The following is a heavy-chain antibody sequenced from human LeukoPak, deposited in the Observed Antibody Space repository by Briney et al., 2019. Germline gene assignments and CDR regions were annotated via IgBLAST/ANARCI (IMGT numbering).Heavy chain of an antibody. D-gene: IGHD3-10*01. Sequence: SETLSLTCTASGGSISSYYWSWIRQPAGKRLEWIGRIYTSGSTNYNPSLKSRVTMSVDTSKNQFSLKLSSVTAADTAVYYCARDIYYYGSGSYTGDYWGQGTLVTVSS. CDR2: IYTSGST. CDR1: GGSISSYY. J-gene: IGHJ4*02. CDR3: ARDIYYYGSGSYTGDY. V-gene: IGHV4-4*07.